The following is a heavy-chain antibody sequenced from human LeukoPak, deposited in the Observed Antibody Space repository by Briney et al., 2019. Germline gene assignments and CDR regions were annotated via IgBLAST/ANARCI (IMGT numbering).Heavy chain of an antibody. CDR1: GFTFDDYA. V-gene: IGHV3-9*01. CDR2: ISWNSGTI. J-gene: IGHJ4*02. CDR3: AKGEALWFGESHD. Sequence: GGSLRLSCAASGFTFDDYAMHWVRQAPGKGLEWVSGISWNSGTIGYADAVKGRFTISRDNAKNSLYLQMDSLRAEDTALYYCAKGEALWFGESHDWGRGTLVTVSS. D-gene: IGHD3-10*01.